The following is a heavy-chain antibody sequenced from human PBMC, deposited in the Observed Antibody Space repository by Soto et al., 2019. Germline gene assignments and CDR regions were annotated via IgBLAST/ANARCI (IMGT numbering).Heavy chain of an antibody. CDR2: INHSGST. CDR3: ARGRGLWSGYYRYNWLDP. Sequence: SETLSLTCAVYGGSFSGYYWSWIRQPPGKGLEWIGEINHSGSTNYNPSLKSRVTISVDTSKNQFSLKLSSVTAADTAVYYCARGRGLWSGYYRYNWLDPWGQGTLVTVSS. CDR1: GGSFSGYY. J-gene: IGHJ5*02. D-gene: IGHD3-3*01. V-gene: IGHV4-34*01.